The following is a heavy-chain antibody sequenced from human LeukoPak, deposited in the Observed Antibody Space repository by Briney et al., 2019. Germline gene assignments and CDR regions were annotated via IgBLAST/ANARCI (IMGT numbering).Heavy chain of an antibody. CDR2: IIPILGIA. J-gene: IGHJ3*02. Sequence: SVKVSCKASGYTFTGYYMHWVRQAPGQGLEWMGRIIPILGIANYAQKFQGRVTITADKSTSTAYMELSSLRSEDTAVYYCARARSRWSFDAFDIWGQGTTVTVSS. CDR3: ARARSRWSFDAFDI. D-gene: IGHD6-13*01. V-gene: IGHV1-69*04. CDR1: GYTFTGYY.